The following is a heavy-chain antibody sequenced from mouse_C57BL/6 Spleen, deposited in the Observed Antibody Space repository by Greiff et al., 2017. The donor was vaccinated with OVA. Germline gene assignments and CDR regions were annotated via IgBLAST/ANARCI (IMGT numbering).Heavy chain of an antibody. CDR1: GYTFTSYW. D-gene: IGHD3-2*02. J-gene: IGHJ3*01. CDR3: TREGASSVCLFGY. CDR2: IYPGNSDT. Sequence: EVQLQQSGTVLARPGASVKMSCKTSGYTFTSYWMHWVKQRPGQGLEWIGAIYPGNSDTSYNQKFKGKAKLTAVTSASTAYMELSRLTNEDSAVYYCTREGASSVCLFGYWGQGTLVTVSA. V-gene: IGHV1-5*01.